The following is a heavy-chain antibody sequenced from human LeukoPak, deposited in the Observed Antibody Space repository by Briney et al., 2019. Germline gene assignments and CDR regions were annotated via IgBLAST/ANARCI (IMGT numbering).Heavy chain of an antibody. CDR3: ARGPGKGHYGSGSYRRPYYYYGMDV. J-gene: IGHJ6*02. Sequence: ASVKVSCKASGYTFTSYYMHWVRQAPGQGLEWMGRIIPILGIANYAQKFQGRVTITADKSTSTAYMELSSLRSEDTAVYYCARGPGKGHYGSGSYRRPYYYYGMDVWGQGTTVTVSS. CDR1: GYTFTSYY. CDR2: IIPILGIA. V-gene: IGHV1-69*04. D-gene: IGHD3-10*01.